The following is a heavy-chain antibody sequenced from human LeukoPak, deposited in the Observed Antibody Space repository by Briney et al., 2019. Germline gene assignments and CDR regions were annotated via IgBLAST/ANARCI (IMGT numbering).Heavy chain of an antibody. CDR3: AKGTYSAYNSGCAY. J-gene: IGHJ4*02. V-gene: IGHV3-7*01. Sequence: GGSLRLSCAASGFTFRSFWMSWVRQAPGKGLEWVANIRHDGIEKYYVDSMKGRFTISRDNAKNSLYLQMNSLRAEDTAVYYCAKGTYSAYNSGCAYWGQGTLVTVSS. CDR2: IRHDGIEK. CDR1: GFTFRSFW. D-gene: IGHD5-12*01.